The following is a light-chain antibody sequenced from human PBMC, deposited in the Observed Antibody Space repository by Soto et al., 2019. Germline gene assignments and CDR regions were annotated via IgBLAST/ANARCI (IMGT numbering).Light chain of an antibody. CDR1: SSDVGGYNY. J-gene: IGLJ2*01. CDR3: SSYGGTNSLKV. V-gene: IGLV2-8*01. Sequence: QSALTQPPSASGSPGQSVTISCTGTSSDVGGYNYVSWYQQHPGKAPKVMMYEVSKRPSGVPDRFSGSKSDNTASLTVSGLQAEDEADYYCSSYGGTNSLKVFGGGTQLTVL. CDR2: EVS.